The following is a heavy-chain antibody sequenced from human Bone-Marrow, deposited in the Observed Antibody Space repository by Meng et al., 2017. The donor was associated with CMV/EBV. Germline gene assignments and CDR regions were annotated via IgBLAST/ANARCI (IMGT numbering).Heavy chain of an antibody. V-gene: IGHV3-30*02. D-gene: IGHD4/OR15-4a*01. J-gene: IGHJ4*02. CDR1: GFTFSSYG. CDR3: AKGRNGMTMTH. CDR2: IRYDGSNK. Sequence: GESLKISCAASGFTFSSYGMHWVRQAPGKGLEWVAFIRYDGSNKYYADSVKGRFTISRDNSKNTLYLQMNRLRAEDTAVYYCAKGRNGMTMTHWGQGTLVTVSS.